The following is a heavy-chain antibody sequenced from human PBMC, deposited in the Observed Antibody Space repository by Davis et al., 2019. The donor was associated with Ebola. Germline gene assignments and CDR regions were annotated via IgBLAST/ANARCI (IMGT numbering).Heavy chain of an antibody. CDR1: GFTFSSYW. J-gene: IGHJ4*02. CDR3: ARGWANIDS. CDR2: INRDGSTT. V-gene: IGHV3-74*03. Sequence: HTGGSLRLSCAASGFTFSSYWMHWVRQAPGKGLVWVSCINRDGSTTTYADSVKGRFTISRDNAKNSMYLQMNSLRAEDTAVYYCARGWANIDSWGQGTLVTVSS. D-gene: IGHD4/OR15-4a*01.